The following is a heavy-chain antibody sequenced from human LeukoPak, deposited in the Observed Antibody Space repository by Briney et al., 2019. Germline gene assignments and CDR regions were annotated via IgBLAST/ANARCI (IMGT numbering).Heavy chain of an antibody. CDR1: GGSISSYY. CDR3: ARQTQFLDY. CDR2: ISYSGST. Sequence: SETLSLTCTVSGGSISSYYWSWIRQPPGKGLEWIGYISYSGSTNYNPSLKSRLTISLDTSKNQFSLKLSSVAAADTAVYYCARQTQFLDYWGQGTLVTVSS. V-gene: IGHV4-59*08. J-gene: IGHJ4*02.